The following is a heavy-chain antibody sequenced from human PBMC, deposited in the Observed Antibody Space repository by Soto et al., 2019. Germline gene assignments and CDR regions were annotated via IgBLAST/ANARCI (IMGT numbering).Heavy chain of an antibody. CDR2: ISAYNGNR. V-gene: IGHV1-18*01. CDR3: VREEEVLRGVVSLAC. D-gene: IGHD3-10*01. CDR1: WYTFTSYG. Sequence: VLSKDPWYTFTSYGLSWGRQAPVQGLEWMGWISAYNGNRKYAQKVQDRVTMTTDTPTNTAYMELRSLRSDDTAVYYCVREEEVLRGVVSLACWGQGTLVTVSS. J-gene: IGHJ4*02.